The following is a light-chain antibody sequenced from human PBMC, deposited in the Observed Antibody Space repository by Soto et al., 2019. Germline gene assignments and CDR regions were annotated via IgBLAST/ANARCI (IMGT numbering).Light chain of an antibody. CDR3: QQRSNWPPIT. Sequence: EIVLTQSQGTLSLSPGERATLSCRARRDVSSNYLAWYQQKPGQAPRLLIYGASGRATGIPARFSGSGSETDFTLTISSLEPEDFAVYYCQQRSNWPPITFGQGTRLEIK. CDR1: RDVSSNY. J-gene: IGKJ5*01. V-gene: IGKV3D-20*02. CDR2: GAS.